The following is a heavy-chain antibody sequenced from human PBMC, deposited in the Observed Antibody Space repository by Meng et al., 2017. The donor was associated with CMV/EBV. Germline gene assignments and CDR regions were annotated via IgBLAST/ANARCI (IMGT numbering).Heavy chain of an antibody. CDR2: INPNSGGT. J-gene: IGHJ5*02. CDR1: GYTFTGYY. V-gene: IGHV1-2*02. Sequence: QVQLVQSGAEVKKPGAPVKVSRKASGYTFTGYYMHWVRQAPGQGLEWMGWINPNSGGTNYAQKFQGRVTMTRDTSISTAYMELSRLRSDDTAVYYCARQHNSSSWIINWFDPWGQGTLVTVFS. D-gene: IGHD6-13*01. CDR3: ARQHNSSSWIINWFDP.